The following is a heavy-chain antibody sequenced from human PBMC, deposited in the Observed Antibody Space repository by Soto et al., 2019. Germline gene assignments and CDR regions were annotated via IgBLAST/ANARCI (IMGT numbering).Heavy chain of an antibody. J-gene: IGHJ6*02. CDR3: ATRGKYSGYEDGMDV. CDR2: IDPSDSYT. Sequence: PGESLKISCKGSGYSFTSYWISWVRQMPGKGLEWMGRIDPSDSYTNYSPSFQGHVTISADKSISNAYLQWSSLKASDTAMYYCATRGKYSGYEDGMDVWGQGTTVTVSS. V-gene: IGHV5-10-1*01. CDR1: GYSFTSYW. D-gene: IGHD5-12*01.